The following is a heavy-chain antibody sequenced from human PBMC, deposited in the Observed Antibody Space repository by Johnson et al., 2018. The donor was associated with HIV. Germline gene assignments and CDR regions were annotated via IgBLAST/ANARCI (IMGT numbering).Heavy chain of an antibody. Sequence: VQLVESGGGLVQPGGSLRLSCAASGFTFSSYAMSWVRQAPGKGLEWVSGIHWNGGSTGYAESVKGRFTISRDNAKNSLYLQMNSLRADDTAVYYCARAYIYGAFDIWGQGTMVTVSS. CDR3: ARAYIYGAFDI. J-gene: IGHJ3*02. CDR2: IHWNGGST. CDR1: GFTFSSYA. V-gene: IGHV3-20*04. D-gene: IGHD2/OR15-2a*01.